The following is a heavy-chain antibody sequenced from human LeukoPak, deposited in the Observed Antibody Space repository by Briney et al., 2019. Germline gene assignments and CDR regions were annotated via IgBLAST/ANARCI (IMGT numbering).Heavy chain of an antibody. Sequence: PSETLSLTCTVSGGSISSSSYYWGWIRQPPGKGLEWIGSIYYSGSTYYNPSLKSRVTISVDTSKNQFSLKLSSVTAADTAVYYCAREGGGLGSPSTFDYWGQGTLVTVSS. CDR3: AREGGGLGSPSTFDY. CDR2: IYYSGST. D-gene: IGHD3-16*01. CDR1: GGSISSSSYY. J-gene: IGHJ4*02. V-gene: IGHV4-39*07.